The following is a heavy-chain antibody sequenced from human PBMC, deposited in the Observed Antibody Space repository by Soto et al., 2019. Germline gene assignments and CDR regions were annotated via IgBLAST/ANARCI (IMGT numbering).Heavy chain of an antibody. J-gene: IGHJ3*02. D-gene: IGHD2-2*02. CDR2: ISSSSSTI. CDR3: AREGGRHCSPTRCYNAFDI. Sequence: EVQLVESGGGLVQPGGSLRLSCVSSGFSFSAFSMNWVRQAPGKGLEWISYISSSSSTIYYADSVKGRFTISRDNAKNSLYLHMDSLRDEGTAVYYCAREGGRHCSPTRCYNAFDIWGQGTMVTVSS. V-gene: IGHV3-48*02. CDR1: GFSFSAFS.